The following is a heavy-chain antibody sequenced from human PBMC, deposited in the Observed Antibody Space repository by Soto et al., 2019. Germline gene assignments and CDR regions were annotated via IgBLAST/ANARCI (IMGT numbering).Heavy chain of an antibody. V-gene: IGHV1-69*08. Sequence: QVQLVQSGAEVKKPGSSVKVSCKACGGTFSSYTISWVRQAPGQGLEWMGRIIPILGIANYAQKFQGRVTITADKSTSTAYMELSSLRSEDTAVYYCARDRGYCSSTSCYGGWFDPWGQGTLVTVSS. CDR3: ARDRGYCSSTSCYGGWFDP. CDR1: GGTFSSYT. CDR2: IIPILGIA. J-gene: IGHJ5*02. D-gene: IGHD2-2*01.